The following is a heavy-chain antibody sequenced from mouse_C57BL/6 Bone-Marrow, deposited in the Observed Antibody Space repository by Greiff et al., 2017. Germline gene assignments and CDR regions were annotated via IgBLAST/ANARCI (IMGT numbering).Heavy chain of an antibody. D-gene: IGHD1-1*01. CDR3: ARQDPTTVDY. CDR2: INPNNGGT. Sequence: EVQLQQSGPELVKPGASVKISCKASGYTFTDYYMNWVKQSHGKSLEWIGDINPNNGGTSYNQKFKGKATLTVDKSSSTAYMELRSLTSEDSAVYYCARQDPTTVDYWGQGTTLTVSS. CDR1: GYTFTDYY. V-gene: IGHV1-26*01. J-gene: IGHJ2*01.